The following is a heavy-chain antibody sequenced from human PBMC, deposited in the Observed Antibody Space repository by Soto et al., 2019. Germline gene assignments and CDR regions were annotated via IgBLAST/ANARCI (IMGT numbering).Heavy chain of an antibody. CDR2: ISGNNGDT. D-gene: IGHD3-16*01. V-gene: IGHV1-18*01. CDR3: ARDPRRVSNVFFGWFDS. Sequence: QVQLVQSGAEVKRPGASVKVSCTASGYTFTKHGITWVRQAPGQGLEWVGWISGNNGDTNYAQKFQGRVTITADTATRRAYRELRSLRSDDAAVYYCARDPRRVSNVFFGWFDSWGQGTLVTVSS. CDR1: GYTFTKHG. J-gene: IGHJ5*01.